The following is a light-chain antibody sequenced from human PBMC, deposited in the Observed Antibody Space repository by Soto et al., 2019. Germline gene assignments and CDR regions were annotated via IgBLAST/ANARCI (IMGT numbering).Light chain of an antibody. CDR2: KAT. J-gene: IGKJ1*01. Sequence: DIQMTQSPSTLSASVGDRVTITCRATQSINSWLAWYQQKPGKAPKLLIYKATSLESGVPSRFSGSGSGPEFTLTISNLQPDDFASYYCHQYHNYPWTFGQGTKVEMK. V-gene: IGKV1-5*03. CDR1: QSINSW. CDR3: HQYHNYPWT.